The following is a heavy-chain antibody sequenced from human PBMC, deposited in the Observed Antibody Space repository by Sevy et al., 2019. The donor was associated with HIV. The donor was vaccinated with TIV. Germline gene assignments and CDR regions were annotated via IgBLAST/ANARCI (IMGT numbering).Heavy chain of an antibody. J-gene: IGHJ4*02. D-gene: IGHD2-15*01. CDR2: INHSGST. CDR1: GGSFSGYY. V-gene: IGHV4-34*01. CDR3: ARGGDKDIVVVVAATPYFDY. Sequence: SETLSLTCAVYGGSFSGYYWSWIRQPPGKGLEWIGEINHSGSTNYNPSLKSRVTISVDTSKNQCSLKLGSVTAADTAVYYCARGGDKDIVVVVAATPYFDYWGQGTLVTVSS.